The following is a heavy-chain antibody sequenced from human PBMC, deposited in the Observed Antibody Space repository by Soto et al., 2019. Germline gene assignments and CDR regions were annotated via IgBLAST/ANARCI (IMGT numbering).Heavy chain of an antibody. V-gene: IGHV3-30-3*01. CDR3: ARALGALYGMDV. CDR1: GFTFSSYA. CDR2: ISYDGSNK. Sequence: SLILSCAASGFTFSSYAVHWVRQAPGKGLEWVAVISYDGSNKYYADSVKGRFTISRDNSKNTLYLQMNSLRAEDTAVYYCARALGALYGMDVWGQGTTVTVSS. J-gene: IGHJ6*02.